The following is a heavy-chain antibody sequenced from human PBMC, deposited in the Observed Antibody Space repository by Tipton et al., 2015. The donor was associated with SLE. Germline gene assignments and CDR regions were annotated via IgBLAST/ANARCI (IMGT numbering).Heavy chain of an antibody. CDR2: IRSKVYGGTS. D-gene: IGHD6-6*01. J-gene: IGHJ4*02. Sequence: SLRLSCTASGFIFGDYAMSWFRQAPGKGLEWVGFIRSKVYGGTSEYAASVKVRFSISIDDSKRIAYLQMNSLKTEDTAVYYCARGARGPDYWGQGTLVTVSS. V-gene: IGHV3-49*03. CDR3: ARGARGPDY. CDR1: GFIFGDYA.